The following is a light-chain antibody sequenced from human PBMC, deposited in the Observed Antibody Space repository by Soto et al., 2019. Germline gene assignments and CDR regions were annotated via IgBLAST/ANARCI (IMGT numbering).Light chain of an antibody. V-gene: IGLV2-18*01. CDR1: SSDVGSYNR. CDR2: EVS. J-gene: IGLJ1*01. Sequence: QSVLTQPPSVSGSPGQSVAVSCTGTSSDVGSYNRVSWYQQPPGTAPKLMIYEVSNRPSGVPDRFSGSKSGNTASLTISGFQVEDGAVYYGSFFTSSTTYFFGTGTRVTAL. CDR3: SFFTSSTTYF.